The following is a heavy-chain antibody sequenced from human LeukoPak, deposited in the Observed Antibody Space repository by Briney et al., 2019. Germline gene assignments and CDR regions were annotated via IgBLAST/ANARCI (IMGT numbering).Heavy chain of an antibody. D-gene: IGHD3-10*01. CDR1: GFTFSSHA. J-gene: IGHJ3*02. V-gene: IGHV3-23*01. CDR2: ISGSGGST. Sequence: PGGSLRLSCAASGFTFSSHAMSWVRQAPGKGLEWVSAISGSGGSTYYADSVKGRFTISRDNSKNTLYLQMNSLRAEDTAVYYCAKEGRRGSGSYYNDAFDIWGQGTMVTVSS. CDR3: AKEGRRGSGSYYNDAFDI.